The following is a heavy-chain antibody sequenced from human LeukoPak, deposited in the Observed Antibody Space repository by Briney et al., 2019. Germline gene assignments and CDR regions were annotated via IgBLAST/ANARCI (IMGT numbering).Heavy chain of an antibody. CDR3: AKDPRVDPTDY. D-gene: IGHD3-3*01. Sequence: PGGSLRLSCAASGFTFSSYSMNWVRQAPGKGLEWVSYISSSSSTIYYADSVKGRFTISRDNSKNTLYLQMNSLRAEDTAVYYCAKDPRVDPTDYWGQGTLVTVSS. J-gene: IGHJ4*02. CDR2: ISSSSSTI. CDR1: GFTFSSYS. V-gene: IGHV3-48*01.